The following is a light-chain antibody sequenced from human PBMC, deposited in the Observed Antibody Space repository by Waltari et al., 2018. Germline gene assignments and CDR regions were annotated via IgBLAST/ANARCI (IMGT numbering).Light chain of an antibody. J-gene: IGKJ1*01. V-gene: IGKV3-20*01. CDR3: QKYDSLPAT. Sequence: EIVLTQSPGNLSLSPGERATLSCRASQSVAKYLAWYQQKPGQAPRLLIYHTSNRANGIPDRFSGSGSGTDFSLTISRLDPEDFAVYYCQKYDSLPATFGQGTKVEFK. CDR2: HTS. CDR1: QSVAKY.